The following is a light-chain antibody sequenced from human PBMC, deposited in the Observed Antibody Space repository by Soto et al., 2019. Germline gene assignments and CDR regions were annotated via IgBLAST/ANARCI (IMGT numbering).Light chain of an antibody. CDR1: QNIGKF. V-gene: IGKV1-39*01. J-gene: IGKJ4*01. Sequence: DIQMTQSPSSLSASVGDRVTITCRPSQNIGKFLNWYQQSPGKAPTALIHATSTLQSGVSSRFSGSGSDTDFTLTITSLQPEDFATYFCQQSLTSPLTFGGGTKVEL. CDR3: QQSLTSPLT. CDR2: ATS.